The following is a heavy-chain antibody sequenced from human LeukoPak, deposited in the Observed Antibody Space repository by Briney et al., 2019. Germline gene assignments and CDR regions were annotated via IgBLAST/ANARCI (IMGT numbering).Heavy chain of an antibody. CDR2: ISYDGSNK. CDR3: ARDRGYCSGGSCRSSGGMDV. Sequence: GRSLRLSCAPSGLTFSSYAMHWVRQAPAKGLEWVAVISYDGSNKYYADSVKGRFTISRDNSKNTLYLQMNSLRAEDTAVYYCARDRGYCSGGSCRSSGGMDVWGQGTTVTVSS. J-gene: IGHJ6*02. V-gene: IGHV3-30-3*01. CDR1: GLTFSSYA. D-gene: IGHD2-15*01.